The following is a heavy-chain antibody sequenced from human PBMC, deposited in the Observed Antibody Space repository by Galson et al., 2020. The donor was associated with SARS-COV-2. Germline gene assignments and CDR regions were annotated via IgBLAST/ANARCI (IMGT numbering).Heavy chain of an antibody. V-gene: IGHV3-30-3*01. D-gene: IGHD1-26*01. Sequence: GESLKISCAASGFTFSSYALHWVRQAPGTGLVWVAVTSYDGSNKYYADSVKGRFTISRDNSKNTLYLQMNSLRAEDTAVYYCARGRSGRYYGWFDPWGQGTLVTVSS. CDR3: ARGRSGRYYGWFDP. CDR2: TSYDGSNK. CDR1: GFTFSSYA. J-gene: IGHJ5*02.